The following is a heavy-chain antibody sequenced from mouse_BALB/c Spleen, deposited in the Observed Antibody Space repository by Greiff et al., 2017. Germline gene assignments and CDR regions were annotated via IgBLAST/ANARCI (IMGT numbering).Heavy chain of an antibody. J-gene: IGHJ2*01. D-gene: IGHD1-1*01. V-gene: IGHV1-9*01. Sequence: QVQLQQSGAELMKPGASVKISCKATGYTFSSYWIEWVKQRPGHGLEWIGEILPGSGSTNYNEKFKGKATFTADTSSNTAYMQLSSLTSEDSAVYYCARWGYYGSRVFDYWGQGTTLTVSS. CDR2: ILPGSGST. CDR1: GYTFSSYW. CDR3: ARWGYYGSRVFDY.